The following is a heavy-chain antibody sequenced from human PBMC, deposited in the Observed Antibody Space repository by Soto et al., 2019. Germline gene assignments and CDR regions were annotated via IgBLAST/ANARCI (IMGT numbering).Heavy chain of an antibody. CDR2: IYYSGET. D-gene: IGHD3-10*01. Sequence: QVQLQESGPGLVKPSETLSLTCTVSGDSISRYYWSWIRLSPGKGLEWIGYIYYSGETNYNPSVKRPVTISVDRTKNQFSLKLSSVTAADTAVYYCARDQGGEFLKGSGMDVWGQGTTVTVSS. CDR1: GDSISRYY. CDR3: ARDQGGEFLKGSGMDV. V-gene: IGHV4-59*01. J-gene: IGHJ6*02.